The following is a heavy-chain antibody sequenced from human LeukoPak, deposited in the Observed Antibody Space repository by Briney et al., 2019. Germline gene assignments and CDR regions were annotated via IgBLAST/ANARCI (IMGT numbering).Heavy chain of an antibody. V-gene: IGHV3-11*04. CDR1: GFPFSDFY. CDR2: ISSGGTTT. J-gene: IGHJ4*02. Sequence: GGSPRLSCTASGFPFSDFYMSWIRQAPGKGLEWISYISSGGTTTSYAKFAEGRFTISRDNAENTLYLQMNSLRDEDTAVYYCSRDLGSYISAHYEPSGPRYGYWGQGTLVAVSS. CDR3: SRDLGSYISAHYEPSGPRYGY. D-gene: IGHD3-16*01.